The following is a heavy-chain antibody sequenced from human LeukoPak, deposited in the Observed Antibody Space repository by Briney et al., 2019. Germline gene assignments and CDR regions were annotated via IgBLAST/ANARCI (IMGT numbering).Heavy chain of an antibody. Sequence: PGGSLRLSCAASGFTFSSYGMHWVRQAPGKGLEWVAVISYDGSNKYYADSVKGRFTISRDNSKNTLYLQMNSLRAEDTAVHYCAKDEVLMTGYSSGWPDYYYYYGMDVWGQGTTVTVSS. CDR2: ISYDGSNK. CDR1: GFTFSSYG. D-gene: IGHD6-19*01. CDR3: AKDEVLMTGYSSGWPDYYYYYGMDV. V-gene: IGHV3-30*18. J-gene: IGHJ6*02.